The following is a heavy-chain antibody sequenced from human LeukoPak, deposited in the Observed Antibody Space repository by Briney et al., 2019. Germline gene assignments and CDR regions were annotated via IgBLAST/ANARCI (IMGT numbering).Heavy chain of an antibody. CDR2: VYYSGST. J-gene: IGHJ4*02. Sequence: SQTLSLTCTVSGGSISSGGYYWGWIRQPPGKGLEWIGSVYYSGSTYYNPSLKSRITMSVDTSKSQFSLNLSSVTAADTAVYYCARHVHHSSGFEYYFDYWGQGTLVTVSS. D-gene: IGHD3-22*01. CDR1: GGSISSGGYY. V-gene: IGHV4-39*01. CDR3: ARHVHHSSGFEYYFDY.